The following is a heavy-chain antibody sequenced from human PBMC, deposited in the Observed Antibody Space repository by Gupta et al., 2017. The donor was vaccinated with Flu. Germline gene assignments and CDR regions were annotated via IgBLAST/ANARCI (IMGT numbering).Heavy chain of an antibody. CDR3: ARGSVVAANFDF. D-gene: IGHD2-15*01. J-gene: IGHJ4*02. Sequence: GRFTISRDNAQNSLYLQMNSLRAEDTAVYYCARGSVVAANFDFWGQGTLVTVSS. V-gene: IGHV3-7*04.